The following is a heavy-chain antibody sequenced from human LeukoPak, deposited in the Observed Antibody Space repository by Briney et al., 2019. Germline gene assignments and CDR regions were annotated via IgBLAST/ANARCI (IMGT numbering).Heavy chain of an antibody. J-gene: IGHJ4*02. V-gene: IGHV3-23*01. D-gene: IGHD6-19*01. CDR1: GFAFSSYA. CDR2: ISGSGGST. Sequence: TGGSLRLSCAASGFAFSSYAMSWVRQAPGKGLEWVSAISGSGGSTYYADSVKGRFTISRDNPKNALYLQMNILRADDTAVYFCAKDRGAVAGTPYYFDYWGQGTLVTVSS. CDR3: AKDRGAVAGTPYYFDY.